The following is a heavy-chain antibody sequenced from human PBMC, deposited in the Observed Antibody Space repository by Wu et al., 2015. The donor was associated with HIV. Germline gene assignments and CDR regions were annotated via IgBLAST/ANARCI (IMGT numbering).Heavy chain of an antibody. CDR1: GYTFSSYD. Sequence: QVQLVQSGAEVKKPGASVKVSCETSGYTFSSYDINWVRQATGQGLEWMGWMNPNSGNTGYSQKFQGRVTMTRNNSKSTAYMELSSLRSEDTAVYYCARGHRFQHWLARANINFDYWGQGT. CDR3: ARGHRFQHWLARANINFDY. V-gene: IGHV1-8*01. CDR2: MNPNSGNT. J-gene: IGHJ4*02. D-gene: IGHD6-19*01.